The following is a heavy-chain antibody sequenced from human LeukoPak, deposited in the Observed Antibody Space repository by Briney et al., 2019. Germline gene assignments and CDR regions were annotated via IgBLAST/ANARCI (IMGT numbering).Heavy chain of an antibody. V-gene: IGHV1-69*01. D-gene: IGHD3-3*01. CDR1: GGTFSSYA. J-gene: IGHJ4*02. Sequence: SVKVSCKASGGTFSSYAISWVRQAPGQGLEWMGGIIPIFGTANYAQKFQGRVTITADESTSTAYMEPSSLRSEDTAVYYCARDVREITIFGVADENYFDYWDQGTLVTVSS. CDR3: ARDVREITIFGVADENYFDY. CDR2: IIPIFGTA.